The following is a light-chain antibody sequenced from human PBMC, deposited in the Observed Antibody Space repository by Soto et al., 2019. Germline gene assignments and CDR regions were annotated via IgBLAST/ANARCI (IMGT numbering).Light chain of an antibody. CDR1: QSISSW. V-gene: IGKV1-5*01. CDR3: QQYDDVPRT. CDR2: DAS. J-gene: IGKJ1*01. Sequence: DIQMTQSPSTLSASVGDRVTITCRASQSISSWLAWYQQKPGKAPKLLIYDASSLESGVPSRFSGSGSGTEFTLTISSLQPDDFATYYCQQYDDVPRTFGQGTKVEIK.